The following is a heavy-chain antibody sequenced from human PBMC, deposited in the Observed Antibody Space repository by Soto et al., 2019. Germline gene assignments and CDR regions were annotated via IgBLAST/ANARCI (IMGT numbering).Heavy chain of an antibody. V-gene: IGHV4-4*07. J-gene: IGHJ4*02. CDR2: IHTSGSP. Sequence: SETLSLTCAVSGGSISSYYCSWIRQAAGKGLEWIGRIHTSGSPNYNPSLRSRVTMSADTSKNQFSLKLTSVTAADTAVYYCATGGTYFDYWGQGTLVTVSS. CDR1: GGSISSYY. CDR3: ATGGTYFDY.